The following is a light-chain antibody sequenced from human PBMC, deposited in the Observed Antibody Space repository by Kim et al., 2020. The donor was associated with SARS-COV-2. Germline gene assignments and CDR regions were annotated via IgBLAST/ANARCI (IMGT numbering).Light chain of an antibody. CDR2: GKN. J-gene: IGLJ3*02. CDR3: NSRDSSGDYLDRV. V-gene: IGLV3-19*01. CDR1: SLRSYY. Sequence: SSELTQDPAVSVALGQTVKITCQGDSLRSYYASWYQQKPGQAPVLVIYGKNNRPSGIPDRFSGSSSGNTASLTITGAQAEDEADYYCNSRDSSGDYLDRVFGGGTKVTVL.